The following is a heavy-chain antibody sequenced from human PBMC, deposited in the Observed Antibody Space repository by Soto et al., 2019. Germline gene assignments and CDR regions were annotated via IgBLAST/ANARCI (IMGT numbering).Heavy chain of an antibody. V-gene: IGHV1-69*12. D-gene: IGHD5-12*01. CDR2: IVTIVDTS. CDR1: GGTFSSYA. CDR3: VRVVAIPGYPDN. J-gene: IGHJ4*02. Sequence: QVQVVQSGAEVRQPASSVKVSCKTSGGTFSSYAISWVRQAPGQGLEWMGGIVTIVDTSTYAQKFQGRVTITADESTSTVYMELSSLRSDDTAVYYCVRVVAIPGYPDNWGQGTLVTVSS.